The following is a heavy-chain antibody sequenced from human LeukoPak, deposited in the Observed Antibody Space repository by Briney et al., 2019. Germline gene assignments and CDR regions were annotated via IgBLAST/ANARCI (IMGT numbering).Heavy chain of an antibody. V-gene: IGHV4-59*08. CDR2: IYYSGST. CDR1: GGSISSYY. D-gene: IGHD3-22*01. J-gene: IGHJ4*02. Sequence: PSETLSLTCTVSGGSISSYYWSWIRQPPGKGLEWIGYIYYSGSTNYNPSLKSRVTISVDTSKNQFSLKLSSVTAADTAVYYCARQVITTVYFDYWGQGTLVTVSS. CDR3: ARQVITTVYFDY.